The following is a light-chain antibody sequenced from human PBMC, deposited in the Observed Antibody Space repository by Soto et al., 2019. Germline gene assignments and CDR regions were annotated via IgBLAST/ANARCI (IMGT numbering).Light chain of an antibody. CDR1: DSNIGSNG. CDR3: AVWDDILNGWV. J-gene: IGLJ3*02. CDR2: SND. V-gene: IGLV1-44*01. Sequence: QLVLTQPPSASGTLGQRVTISCSGSDSNIGSNGVNWYQHLPGMAPKLLTHSNDHRPSGVADRFSGSKSGTSASLAISGLQSEDEADYYCAVWDDILNGWVFGGGTKLTVL.